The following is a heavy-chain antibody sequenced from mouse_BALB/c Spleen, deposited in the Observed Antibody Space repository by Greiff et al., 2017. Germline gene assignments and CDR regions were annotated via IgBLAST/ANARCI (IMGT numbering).Heavy chain of an antibody. CDR1: GYSITSDYA. CDR3: ASNWDVAY. CDR2: ISYSGST. V-gene: IGHV3-2*02. J-gene: IGHJ3*01. Sequence: QSGPGLVKPSQSLSLTCTVTGYSITSDYAWNWIRQFPGNKLEWMGYISYSGSTSYNPSLKSRISITRDTSKNQFFLQLNSVTTEDTATYYCASNWDVAYWGQGTLVTVSA. D-gene: IGHD4-1*01.